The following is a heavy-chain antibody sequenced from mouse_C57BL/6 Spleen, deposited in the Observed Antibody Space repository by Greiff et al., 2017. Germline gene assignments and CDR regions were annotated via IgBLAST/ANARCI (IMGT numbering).Heavy chain of an antibody. J-gene: IGHJ4*01. V-gene: IGHV5-16*01. CDR1: GFTFSDYS. CDR3: ARGDDYYAMDY. CDR2: SNYDGSST. Sequence: EVQLQESEGGLVQPGSSMKLSCTASGFTFSDYSMAWVRQVPEKGLEWVANSNYDGSSTYYLDSLKSRFIISRDNAKNILYLQMSSLKSEDTATYYCARGDDYYAMDYWGQGTSVTVSS.